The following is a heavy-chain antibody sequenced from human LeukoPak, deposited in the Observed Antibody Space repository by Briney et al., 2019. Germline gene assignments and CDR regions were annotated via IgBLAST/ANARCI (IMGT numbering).Heavy chain of an antibody. V-gene: IGHV4-4*07. CDR2: IYATGNT. Sequence: SETLSLTCTVSGGSISGFYWSWIRQPAGEGLEWIGRIYATGNTHYNPSLKSRVTASVDTSKNQFSLKLTSVTAADTAVYFCARTSATGGTYFDYWGQGTLVTVSS. CDR3: ARTSATGGTYFDY. D-gene: IGHD1-26*01. J-gene: IGHJ4*02. CDR1: GGSISGFY.